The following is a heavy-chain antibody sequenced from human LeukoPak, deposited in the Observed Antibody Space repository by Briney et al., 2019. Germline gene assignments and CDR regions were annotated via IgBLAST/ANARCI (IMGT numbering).Heavy chain of an antibody. CDR1: GYSFTSYW. J-gene: IGHJ4*02. Sequence: GESLKISGKGSGYSFTSYWIGWVRQMPGKGLGWMGIIYPGDSDTRYSSSFQGQVTISADKSINTAYLQWSTLKASDTAMYYCARRYYYDSSGYYVDYWGQGTPVTVSS. CDR2: IYPGDSDT. CDR3: ARRYYYDSSGYYVDY. V-gene: IGHV5-51*01. D-gene: IGHD3-22*01.